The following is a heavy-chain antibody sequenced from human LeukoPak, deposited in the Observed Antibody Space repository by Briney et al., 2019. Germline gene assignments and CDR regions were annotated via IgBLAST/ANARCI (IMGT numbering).Heavy chain of an antibody. CDR2: MNPNSGNT. CDR3: ARGLYDFWSGYYYYYYYMDV. V-gene: IGHV1-8*01. D-gene: IGHD3-3*01. CDR1: GYTFTSYD. J-gene: IGHJ6*03. Sequence: GASVKVSCKASGYTFTSYDINWVRQATGQGLEWMGWMNPNSGNTGYAQKFQGRVTMTRNTSISTAYMELSSLRSEDTAVYYCARGLYDFWSGYYYYYYYMDVWGKGTTVTVSS.